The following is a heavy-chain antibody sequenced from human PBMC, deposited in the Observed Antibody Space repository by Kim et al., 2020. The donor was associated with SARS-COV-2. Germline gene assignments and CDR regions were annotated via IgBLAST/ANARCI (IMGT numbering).Heavy chain of an antibody. Sequence: SETLSLTCAVYGGSFSGYYWSWIRQPPGKGLEWIGEINHSGSTNYNPSLKSRVTISVDTSKNQFSLKLSSVTAADTAVYYCARDRVPAAKFYYYYYGMDVWGQGTTVTVSS. CDR3: ARDRVPAAKFYYYYYGMDV. CDR1: GGSFSGYY. V-gene: IGHV4-34*01. D-gene: IGHD2-2*01. CDR2: INHSGST. J-gene: IGHJ6*02.